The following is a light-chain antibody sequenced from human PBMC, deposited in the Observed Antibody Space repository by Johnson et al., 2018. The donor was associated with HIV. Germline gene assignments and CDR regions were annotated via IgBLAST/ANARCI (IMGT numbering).Light chain of an antibody. V-gene: IGLV1-51*01. Sequence: QSVLTQSPSVSAAPGQKVTISCSGSSSNIGNNYVSWYQQLPGTAPKLLIYDNNKRPSGIPDRFSGSKSGTSATLGITGLQTGDEADYYCGTWDSRLSAFYVCGTGTRVTVL. J-gene: IGLJ1*01. CDR3: GTWDSRLSAFYV. CDR1: SSNIGNNY. CDR2: DNN.